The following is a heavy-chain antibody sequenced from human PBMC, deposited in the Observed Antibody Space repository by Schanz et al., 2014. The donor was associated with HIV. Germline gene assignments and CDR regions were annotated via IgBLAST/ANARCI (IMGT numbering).Heavy chain of an antibody. V-gene: IGHV1-18*01. D-gene: IGHD2-15*01. CDR3: ARVNKDIGGYYFDY. CDR1: GYTFTNYG. CDR2: ISGYIGNT. J-gene: IGHJ4*02. Sequence: QVQLVQSGAEVKKPGASVTVSCKASGYTFTNYGINWVRQAPGQGLEWMGWISGYIGNTNYAQNLQGRVTMTADTFTSTAYMELRSLTSDDTAVYYCARVNKDIGGYYFDYWGQGTLVTVSS.